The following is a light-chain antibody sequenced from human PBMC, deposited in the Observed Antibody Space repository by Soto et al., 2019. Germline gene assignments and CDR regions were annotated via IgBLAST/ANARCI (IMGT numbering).Light chain of an antibody. CDR2: EVR. J-gene: IGLJ1*01. CDR3: TSYTSSSTLV. Sequence: QSALTQPASVSGSPGQSITISCTGTSSDVGGYNSVSWFQQHPGKAPKLMIYEVRSRPSGVSNRFSGSKSGNTASLTISGLQAEDEADYYCTSYTSSSTLVFGTGTKLTVL. CDR1: SSDVGGYNS. V-gene: IGLV2-14*01.